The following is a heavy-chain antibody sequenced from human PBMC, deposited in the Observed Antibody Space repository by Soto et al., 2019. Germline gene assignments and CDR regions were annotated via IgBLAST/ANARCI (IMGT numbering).Heavy chain of an antibody. CDR3: ARGGGVAWADYAFGI. CDR1: GGFISSYY. D-gene: IGHD2-15*01. Sequence: PSETLSLTCTVSGGFISSYYWSWIRQPPGRGLEYIGYIYYSGSTKYNPSLKSRVSISVDTSKNQFSLQLTSVTAADTAVYYCARGGGVAWADYAFGIWGRGTMVTVSS. V-gene: IGHV4-59*01. J-gene: IGHJ3*02. CDR2: IYYSGST.